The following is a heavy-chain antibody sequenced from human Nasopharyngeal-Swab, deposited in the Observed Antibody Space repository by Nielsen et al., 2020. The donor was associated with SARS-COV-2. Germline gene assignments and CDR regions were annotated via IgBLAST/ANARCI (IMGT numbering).Heavy chain of an antibody. CDR3: TRAGNYRHDY. V-gene: IGHV3-30*03. D-gene: IGHD1-7*01. CDR1: GFTFSSYG. J-gene: IGHJ4*02. Sequence: GESLKISCAASGFTFSSYGMHWVRQAPGKGLEWVAVISYDGSNKYYADSVKGRFTISRDNSKNTLYLQMNSLRVEDTAVYYCTRAGNYRHDYWGQGTLVTVSS. CDR2: ISYDGSNK.